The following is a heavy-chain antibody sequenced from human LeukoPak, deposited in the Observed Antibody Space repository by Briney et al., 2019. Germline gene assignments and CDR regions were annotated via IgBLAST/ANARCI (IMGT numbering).Heavy chain of an antibody. CDR1: GASISSYY. CDR3: ARHPELYFFDY. CDR2: ISYSGST. V-gene: IGHV4-59*08. J-gene: IGHJ4*02. D-gene: IGHD3-10*01. Sequence: SETLSLTCTVSGASISSYYWSWIRQPPGKGLEWIGYISYSGSTNYNPSLKSRVTISADTSKNQVSLTLSSVTAADTAVYYCARHPELYFFDYWGRGTLVTVFS.